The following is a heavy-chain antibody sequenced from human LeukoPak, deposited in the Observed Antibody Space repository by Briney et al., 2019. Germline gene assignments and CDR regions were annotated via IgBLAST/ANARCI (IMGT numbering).Heavy chain of an antibody. CDR2: IYYSGST. J-gene: IGHJ4*02. CDR3: ARAKYGDPVDY. CDR1: GASINSYY. D-gene: IGHD4-17*01. V-gene: IGHV4-59*01. Sequence: SETLSLTCTVSGASINSYYWSWIRQPPGKGLEWIGYIYYSGSTNYNPSLKSRVTISVDTSKNQFSLKLSSVTAADTAVYYCARAKYGDPVDYWGQGTLVTVSS.